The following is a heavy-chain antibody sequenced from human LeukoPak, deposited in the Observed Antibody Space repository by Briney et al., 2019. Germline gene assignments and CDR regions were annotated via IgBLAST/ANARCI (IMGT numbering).Heavy chain of an antibody. Sequence: SVKVSCKASGYTFTSYGISWVRQAPGQGLEWMGWISAYNGDTKHAQKFQGRVTMSTDRSSNTAYMELRSLRSEDTAMYYCARDKAAVAGPWDYWGQGTLVTVSS. D-gene: IGHD6-19*01. CDR1: GYTFTSYG. V-gene: IGHV1-18*01. CDR3: ARDKAAVAGPWDY. CDR2: ISAYNGDT. J-gene: IGHJ4*02.